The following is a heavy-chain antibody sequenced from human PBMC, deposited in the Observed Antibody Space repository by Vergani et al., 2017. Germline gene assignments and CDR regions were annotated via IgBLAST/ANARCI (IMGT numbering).Heavy chain of an antibody. CDR2: ISVYNGVI. CDR1: GYTFLSYC. Sequence: QVQLVQSGAEVKKPGASVKVSCKASGYTFLSYCISWVRQAPGQGLKWMGWISVYNGVINYAQNFQGRVTMTTDISTNTAYMELRSLRSDDTAVYYCARDLSYYYGSGSTKPFDYWGQGTLVIVSS. D-gene: IGHD3-10*01. V-gene: IGHV1-18*01. J-gene: IGHJ4*02. CDR3: ARDLSYYYGSGSTKPFDY.